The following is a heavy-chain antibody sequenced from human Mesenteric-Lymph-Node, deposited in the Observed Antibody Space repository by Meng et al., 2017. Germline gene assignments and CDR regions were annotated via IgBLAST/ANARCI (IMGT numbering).Heavy chain of an antibody. CDR2: IYHGVNI. CDR3: VRDTRRGGGWFDP. CDR1: GDSITSGDYS. V-gene: IGHV4-30-2*01. D-gene: IGHD3-10*01. J-gene: IGHJ5*02. Sequence: QLPEPVSGLVRPSQTLSPTCAVSGDSITSGDYSWTWIRQPPGKGLEWIGYIYHGVNIYYTPSLRSRVTISVDKSRNQFSLKLTSVSAADTAVYYCVRDTRRGGGWFDPWGQGTLVTVSS.